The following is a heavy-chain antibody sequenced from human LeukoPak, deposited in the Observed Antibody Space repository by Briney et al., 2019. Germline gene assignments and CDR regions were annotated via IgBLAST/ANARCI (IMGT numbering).Heavy chain of an antibody. D-gene: IGHD6-19*01. CDR3: ARDHGGWYNYYFDS. Sequence: GGSLRLSCAASGFTFSSYEMNWVRQAPGKGLEWVSYISSSGSTIYYADSVKGRFTISRDNAKNSLYLQMNSLRAEDTAVYYCARDHGGWYNYYFDSWGQGTLVTVSS. CDR1: GFTFSSYE. V-gene: IGHV3-48*03. CDR2: ISSSGSTI. J-gene: IGHJ4*02.